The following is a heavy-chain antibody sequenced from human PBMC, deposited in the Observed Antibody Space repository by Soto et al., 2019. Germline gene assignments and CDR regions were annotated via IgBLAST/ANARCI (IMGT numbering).Heavy chain of an antibody. CDR1: GFSFTTYA. CDR2: ISDDGSIK. D-gene: IGHD5-18*01. Sequence: GGSLRLSCAASGFSFTTYAMHWVRQAPGKGLEWVAVISDDGSIKYYADSVKGRFTISRDNSKNTFYLQMNSLRGDDTALYYCARAIETAMDPCDYWGQGALVTVS. J-gene: IGHJ4*02. V-gene: IGHV3-30-3*01. CDR3: ARAIETAMDPCDY.